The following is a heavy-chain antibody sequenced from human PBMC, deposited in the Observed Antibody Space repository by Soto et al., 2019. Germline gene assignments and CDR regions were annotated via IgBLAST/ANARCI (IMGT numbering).Heavy chain of an antibody. CDR1: GDSFNDYY. V-gene: IGHV1-2*02. CDR3: ARESGGATATLDYYYFYMDV. D-gene: IGHD5-12*01. CDR2: INPNGGVT. J-gene: IGHJ6*03. Sequence: ASVKVSCKTSGDSFNDYYIHWVRQAPGQGLEWMGWINPNGGVTKYAQKFQGRVKVTRDTSIRTVYMELSSLRSDDTAVYYCARESGGATATLDYYYFYMDVWGKGTTVTVSS.